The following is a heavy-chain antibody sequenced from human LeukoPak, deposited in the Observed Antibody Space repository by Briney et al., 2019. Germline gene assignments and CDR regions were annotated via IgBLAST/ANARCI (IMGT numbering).Heavy chain of an antibody. V-gene: IGHV4-39*02. Sequence: SETLSLTCTVSGGSISRSSYYWGWTRQPPGKGLEWIGSIYNSGSTNYNPSLKGRLTIFVDTSKNQFSLTLHSVTAADTAVSYFAREPLYGDPFDYRGQGALVTVSS. CDR3: AREPLYGDPFDY. CDR2: IYNSGST. D-gene: IGHD4-17*01. CDR1: GGSISRSSYY. J-gene: IGHJ4*02.